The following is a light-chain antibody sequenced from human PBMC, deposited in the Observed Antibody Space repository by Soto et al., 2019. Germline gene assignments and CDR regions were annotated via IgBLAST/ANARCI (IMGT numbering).Light chain of an antibody. CDR2: GTS. CDR3: QQYTHSPWT. CDR1: QSVRSSF. Sequence: EVVLTQSPGTLSLSPGERATLSCRASQSVRSSFSAWYQQKPGQAPRLLIYGTSSRATGIPDRFSGSGSGTDFTLTISRLEPEDFAVYYCQQYTHSPWTFGQGTRVEIK. J-gene: IGKJ1*01. V-gene: IGKV3-20*01.